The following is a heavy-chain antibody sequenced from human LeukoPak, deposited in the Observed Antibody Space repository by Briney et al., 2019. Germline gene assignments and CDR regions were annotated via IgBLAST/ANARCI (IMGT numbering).Heavy chain of an antibody. CDR1: GYTFTGYY. CDR3: ARGSTPRAYCGGDCYSGAFDI. CDR2: INPNSGGT. D-gene: IGHD2-21*02. Sequence: ASVKVSCKASGYTFTGYYMHWVRQAPGQGLEWMGWINPNSGGTNYAQKFQGRVTMTRDTSISTAYMELSRLRSDDTAVYYCARGSTPRAYCGGDCYSGAFDIWGQGTMVTVSS. V-gene: IGHV1-2*02. J-gene: IGHJ3*02.